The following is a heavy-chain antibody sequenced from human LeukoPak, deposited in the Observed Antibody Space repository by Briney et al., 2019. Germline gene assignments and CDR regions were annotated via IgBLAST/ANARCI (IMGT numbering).Heavy chain of an antibody. Sequence: ASVKVSCKASGYTLTSYGISWVRQAPGQGLEWMGWISAYNGNTNYAQKLQGRATMTTDISTNTAYMELRSLRSDDTAVYYCARTHNWNCVGFWFDPWGQGTLVTVSS. CDR2: ISAYNGNT. D-gene: IGHD1-7*01. CDR1: GYTLTSYG. CDR3: ARTHNWNCVGFWFDP. V-gene: IGHV1-18*01. J-gene: IGHJ5*02.